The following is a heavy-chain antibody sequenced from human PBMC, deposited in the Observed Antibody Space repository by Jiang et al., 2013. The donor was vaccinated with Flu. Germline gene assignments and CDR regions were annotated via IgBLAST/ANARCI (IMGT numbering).Heavy chain of an antibody. CDR3: ARVYSGYDPLVY. J-gene: IGHJ3*01. V-gene: IGHV1-18*04. Sequence: GAEVKKPGASVKVSCKASGYTFTGYYMHWVRQAPGQGLEWMGWISAYNGNTNYAQKLQGRVTMTTDTSTSTAYMELRSLRSDDTAVYYCARVYSGYDPLVYWGQGTMVTVS. CDR2: ISAYNGNT. CDR1: GYTFTGYY. D-gene: IGHD5-12*01.